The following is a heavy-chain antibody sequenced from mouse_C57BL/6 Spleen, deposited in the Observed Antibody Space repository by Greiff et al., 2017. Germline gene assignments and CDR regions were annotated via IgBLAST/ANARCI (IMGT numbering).Heavy chain of an antibody. CDR2: IDPSDSYT. CDR3: AISTMVRDAMDY. CDR1: GYTFTSYW. V-gene: IGHV1-50*01. Sequence: QVQLQQPGAELVKPGASVKLSCKASGYTFTSYWMQWVKQRPGQGLEWIGEIDPSDSYTNYNQKFKGKATLTVDTSSSTAYMQLSSLTSEDSAVYYCAISTMVRDAMDYWGQGTSVTVSS. J-gene: IGHJ4*01. D-gene: IGHD2-1*01.